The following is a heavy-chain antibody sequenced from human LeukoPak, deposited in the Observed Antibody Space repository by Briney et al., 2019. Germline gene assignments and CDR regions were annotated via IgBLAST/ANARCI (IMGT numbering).Heavy chain of an antibody. D-gene: IGHD6-19*01. V-gene: IGHV3-48*04. CDR3: ARGAYSSGWAYFDH. CDR2: ISFSVNTK. Sequence: PGGSLRLSCAASGFTFSSYNMNWVRQAPGKGLEWVSYISFSVNTKYYGDSVKGRFTISRDNAKNSLYLHMDSLRAEDTAVYYCARGAYSSGWAYFDHWGQGTLVTVSS. J-gene: IGHJ4*02. CDR1: GFTFSSYN.